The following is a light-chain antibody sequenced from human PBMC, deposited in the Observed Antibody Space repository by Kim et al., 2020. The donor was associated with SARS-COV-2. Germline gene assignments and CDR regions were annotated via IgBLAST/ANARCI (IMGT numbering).Light chain of an antibody. CDR3: NSRDNTANHLI. CDR2: GKN. CDR1: SLRNYY. V-gene: IGLV3-19*01. Sequence: ALGQKGRTTCQGDSLRNYYATWYQQKPGQTPVLVFFGKNNRPSGIPDRFSGSSSGNTASLTITEAQAEDEADYYCNSRDNTANHLIFGGGTQLTVL. J-gene: IGLJ2*01.